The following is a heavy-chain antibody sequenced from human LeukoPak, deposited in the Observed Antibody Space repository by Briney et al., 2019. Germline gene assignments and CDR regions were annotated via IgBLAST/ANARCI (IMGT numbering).Heavy chain of an antibody. Sequence: SVKVSCKASGGTFRSYAISWLRQAPGQGLEWMGGIIPIFGSANYAHKIQGRVTITADKATSTAYMERRSRRSEDTAVYYCAGDGLGMDGADCDGMDVWGKGTTVTVSS. CDR1: GGTFRSYA. CDR2: IIPIFGSA. J-gene: IGHJ6*04. V-gene: IGHV1-69*06. D-gene: IGHD3/OR15-3a*01. CDR3: AGDGLGMDGADCDGMDV.